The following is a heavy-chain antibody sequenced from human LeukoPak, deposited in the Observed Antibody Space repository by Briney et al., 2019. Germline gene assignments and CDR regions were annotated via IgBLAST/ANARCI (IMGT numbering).Heavy chain of an antibody. CDR1: GGSISSYY. J-gene: IGHJ4*02. CDR3: ARDGGVLEWFYFDY. CDR2: IYYSGST. Sequence: PSETLSLTCTVSGGSISSYYWSWLRQPPGKGLEWIGYIYYSGSTNYNPSLKSRVTISVDTSKNQFSLKLSSVTAADTAVYYCARDGGVLEWFYFDYWGQGTLVTVSS. D-gene: IGHD3-3*01. V-gene: IGHV4-59*01.